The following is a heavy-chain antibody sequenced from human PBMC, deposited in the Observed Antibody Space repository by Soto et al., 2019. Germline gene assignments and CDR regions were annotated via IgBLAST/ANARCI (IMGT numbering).Heavy chain of an antibody. D-gene: IGHD1-1*01. CDR3: ARDRSDNSNFFDAFDI. CDR2: IYHSGGA. CDR1: GGSVSSGSHY. V-gene: IGHV4-61*01. J-gene: IGHJ3*02. Sequence: QVQLQESGPGVVKPSETLSLTCSVSGGSVSSGSHYWSWIRQPPGKGLEWIAYIYHSGGANYNPSLKSRVAISVDMSKNQFSLRLDSVTAADTAVYYCARDRSDNSNFFDAFDIWGQGTMVTVSS.